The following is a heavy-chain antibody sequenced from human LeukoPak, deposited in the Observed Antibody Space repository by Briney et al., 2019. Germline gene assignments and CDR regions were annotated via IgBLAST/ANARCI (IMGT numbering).Heavy chain of an antibody. V-gene: IGHV1-69*13. CDR1: GGTFSSSG. D-gene: IGHD4-17*01. CDR2: IIPMIGTP. CDR3: ARINYGDYID. J-gene: IGHJ4*02. Sequence: SVKVSCKASGGTFSSSGISWVRQAPGQGLEWMGGIIPMIGTPNYAQKFQGRVTITADESTSTAYMELSSLRSDDTAVYYCARINYGDYIDWGQGTLVTVSS.